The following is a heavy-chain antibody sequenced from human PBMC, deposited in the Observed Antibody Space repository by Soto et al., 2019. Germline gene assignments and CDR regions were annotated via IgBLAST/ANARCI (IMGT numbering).Heavy chain of an antibody. CDR2: ISYDGSNK. Sequence: QVQLVESGGGVVQPGRSLRLSCAASGFTFSSYGMHWVRQAPGKGLEWVAVISYDGSNKYYADSVKGRFTISRDNSKNTLYLQMNSLRAEDTAVYYCAKDLYYYDSSGYYYPVTGYYYGMDVWGQGTTVTVSS. D-gene: IGHD3-22*01. CDR1: GFTFSSYG. V-gene: IGHV3-30*18. J-gene: IGHJ6*02. CDR3: AKDLYYYDSSGYYYPVTGYYYGMDV.